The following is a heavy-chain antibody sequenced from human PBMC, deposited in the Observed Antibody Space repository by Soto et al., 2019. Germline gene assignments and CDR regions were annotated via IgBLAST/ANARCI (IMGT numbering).Heavy chain of an antibody. CDR3: AKSRYSDSSGDFYDY. CDR1: GFTFSSYA. CDR2: ISYDGSNK. J-gene: IGHJ4*02. D-gene: IGHD3-22*01. V-gene: IGHV3-30-3*02. Sequence: GGSLRLSCAASGFTFSSYAMHWVRQAPGKGLEWVAVISYDGSNKYYADSVKGRFTISRDNSKNTLYLQMNSLGAEDTAVYYCAKSRYSDSSGDFYDYWGQGTLVTVSS.